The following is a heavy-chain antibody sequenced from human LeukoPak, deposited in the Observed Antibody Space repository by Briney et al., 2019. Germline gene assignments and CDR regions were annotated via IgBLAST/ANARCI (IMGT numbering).Heavy chain of an antibody. J-gene: IGHJ4*02. Sequence: SVKVSCKASGFTFTSSAVQWVRQARGQRLEWIGWIVVGSGNTNYAQKFRERVTITRDMSTSTAYMELSSLRSEDTAVYYCAADQNSSGYSRPPIGYWGQGILVTVSS. D-gene: IGHD3-22*01. CDR1: GFTFTSSA. CDR2: IVVGSGNT. V-gene: IGHV1-58*01. CDR3: AADQNSSGYSRPPIGY.